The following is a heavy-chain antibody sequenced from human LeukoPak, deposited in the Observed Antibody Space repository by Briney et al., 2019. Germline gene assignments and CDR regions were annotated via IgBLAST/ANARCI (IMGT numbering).Heavy chain of an antibody. CDR1: GVTFSSHG. J-gene: IGHJ4*02. D-gene: IGHD6-13*01. CDR3: AKEGQTPYSSKFSFDY. Sequence: GRSLRLSCAAFGVTFSSHGMHWVRQAPGKGLEWVAVISSGGTTTYYADSVKGRFIISRDNSKNTLYLQMNSLRIEDTAVYYCAKEGQTPYSSKFSFDYGGQGTLVTVSP. CDR2: ISSGGTTT. V-gene: IGHV3-30*18.